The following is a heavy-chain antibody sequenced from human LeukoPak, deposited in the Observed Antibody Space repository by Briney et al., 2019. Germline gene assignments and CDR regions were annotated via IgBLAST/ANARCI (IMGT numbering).Heavy chain of an antibody. V-gene: IGHV3-30*03. CDR1: GFTFSSYG. CDR2: ISYDGSNK. J-gene: IGHJ4*02. CDR3: AFLRRGAFDY. D-gene: IGHD3-16*01. Sequence: GGSLRLSCAASGFTFSSYGMHWVRQAPGKGLEWVAVISYDGSNKHYADSVKGRFTISRDNSKNTLYLQMNSLRAEDTAVYYCAFLRRGAFDYWGQGTLVTVSS.